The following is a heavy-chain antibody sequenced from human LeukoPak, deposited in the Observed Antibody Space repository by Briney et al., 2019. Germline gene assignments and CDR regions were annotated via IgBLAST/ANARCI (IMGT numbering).Heavy chain of an antibody. Sequence: SETLSLICTVSGGSISGSTDHWGWIRQPPGKGLEWIGIVYPSGATYYNPSLKSRVTISVDTSKNQFSLRLSSVTATDTAVYFCARQNSSGLDSWGQGTLVTVSS. CDR2: VYPSGAT. CDR3: ARQNSSGLDS. CDR1: GGSISGSTDH. D-gene: IGHD3-22*01. J-gene: IGHJ4*02. V-gene: IGHV4-39*01.